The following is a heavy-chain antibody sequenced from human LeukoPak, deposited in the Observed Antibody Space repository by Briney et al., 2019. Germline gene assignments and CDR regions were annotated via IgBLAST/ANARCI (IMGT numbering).Heavy chain of an antibody. J-gene: IGHJ6*02. CDR3: VKDLGSAITSALALDV. V-gene: IGHV3-30*04. CDR1: GFTFSNYA. CDR2: ISYDGSNK. D-gene: IGHD2-15*01. Sequence: GRSLRLSCAASGFTFSNYAMYWVRQAPGKGLEWVALISYDGSNKYYADSVKGRFTISRDNRKNLLHLQMNSLRPDDSAVYYCVKDLGSAITSALALDVWGQGTTVTVSS.